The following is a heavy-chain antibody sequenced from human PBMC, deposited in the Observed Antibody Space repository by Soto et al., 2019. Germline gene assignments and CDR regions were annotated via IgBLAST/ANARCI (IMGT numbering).Heavy chain of an antibody. J-gene: IGHJ6*02. CDR2: IYHSGST. V-gene: IGHV4-30-2*01. Sequence: KASETLSLTCAVSGGSISSGGYSWSWIRQPPGKGLEWIGYIYHSGSTYYNPSLKSRVTISVDRSKNQFSLKLSSVTAADTAVYYCAREGGGRDYYGMDVWGQGTTVTVS. D-gene: IGHD3-10*01. CDR3: AREGGGRDYYGMDV. CDR1: GGSISSGGYS.